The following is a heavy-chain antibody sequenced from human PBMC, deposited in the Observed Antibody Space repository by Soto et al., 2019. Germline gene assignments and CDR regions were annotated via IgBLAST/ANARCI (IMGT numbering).Heavy chain of an antibody. CDR2: IYYSGST. Sequence: QLQLQESGPGLVKPSETLSLICTVSGGSISSSSYYWGWIRQPPGKGLEWIGSIYYSGSTYYNPSLKSRVTISVDTSENQFSLELSSVTAADTAVYFCARDPHTSSWSAVSPLSKNWFDPWGHGTLVIVSS. CDR1: GGSISSSSYY. V-gene: IGHV4-39*02. CDR3: ARDPHTSSWSAVSPLSKNWFDP. J-gene: IGHJ5*02. D-gene: IGHD2-2*01.